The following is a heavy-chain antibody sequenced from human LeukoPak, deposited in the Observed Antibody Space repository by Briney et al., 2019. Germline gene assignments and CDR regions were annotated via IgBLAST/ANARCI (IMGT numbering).Heavy chain of an antibody. V-gene: IGHV1-3*01. CDR3: ARSGSNWSCDS. Sequence: ASVKVSCKASGYTFSHHGVQWVRQAPGQTLEWMGWINAGNGDDTKYSQKFQARLTMTTDTSATTVYMELNSLRSEDTAVYYCARSGSNWSCDSWGQGTLVTVSS. D-gene: IGHD6-13*01. CDR1: GYTFSHHG. CDR2: INAGNGDDT. J-gene: IGHJ4*02.